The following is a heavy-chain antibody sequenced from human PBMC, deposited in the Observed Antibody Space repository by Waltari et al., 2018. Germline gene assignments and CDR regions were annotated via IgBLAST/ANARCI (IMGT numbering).Heavy chain of an antibody. J-gene: IGHJ3*02. CDR3: VRDQWFAFDI. CDR2: IMTDGREE. CDR1: GFTLSNYW. Sequence: EVQLVESGGGLVQPGGSLRLSCAASGFTLSNYWMSWVRQAPGKGPEWVANIMTDGREEYYVDSVRGRFTISRDNAKNSLYVQMNSLRPEDTAVYYCVRDQWFAFDIWGQGTMVTVSS. D-gene: IGHD3-22*01. V-gene: IGHV3-7*01.